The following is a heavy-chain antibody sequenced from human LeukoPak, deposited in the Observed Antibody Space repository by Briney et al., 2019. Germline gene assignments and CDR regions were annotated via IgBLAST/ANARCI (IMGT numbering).Heavy chain of an antibody. CDR3: AMIYSGAYELAFYI. V-gene: IGHV1-2*04. CDR1: SQALTGIS. Sequence: ASEKLSCNVASQALTGISIHTGFYSHGQGLEWIGCSNPTSGTTNHAQRFQGWVALTRHTSTSTVYMELSRLTSDDTAVYYFAMIYSGAYELAFYIWGQGTMVAVSS. D-gene: IGHD1-26*01. CDR2: SNPTSGTT. J-gene: IGHJ3*02.